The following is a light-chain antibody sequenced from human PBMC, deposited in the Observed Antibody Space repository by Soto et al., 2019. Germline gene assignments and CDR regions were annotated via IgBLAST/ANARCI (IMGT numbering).Light chain of an antibody. J-gene: IGKJ4*01. CDR2: AAS. CDR3: QQANSLPVT. CDR1: QDIGTW. Sequence: DIQMTQSPSSVSASVGDRVTISCRARQDIGTWLVWYQQKPGKAPKLLIYAASRLQSGVPSSFSGSGSGTDFTLSISSLQAEDVATYYCQQANSLPVTFGGGTKVEIK. V-gene: IGKV1D-12*01.